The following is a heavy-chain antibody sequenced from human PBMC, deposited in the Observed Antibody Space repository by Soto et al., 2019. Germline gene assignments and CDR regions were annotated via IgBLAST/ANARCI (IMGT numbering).Heavy chain of an antibody. Sequence: GGSLRLSCAGSGFSFSEYAMHWVRQAPGKGLDWVAVIWYDGSNKYYADSVKGRFTISRDNSKNTLYLQMNSLRAEDTAVYYCARDTSGYWAFDIWGKGQWSPSPQ. D-gene: IGHD3-22*01. V-gene: IGHV3-33*08. CDR1: GFSFSEYA. CDR3: ARDTSGYWAFDI. CDR2: IWYDGSNK. J-gene: IGHJ3*02.